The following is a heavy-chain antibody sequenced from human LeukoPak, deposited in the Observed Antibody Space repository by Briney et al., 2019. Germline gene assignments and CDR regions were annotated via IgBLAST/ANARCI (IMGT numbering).Heavy chain of an antibody. CDR1: GGSISSGSYY. V-gene: IGHV4-61*02. J-gene: IGHJ4*02. CDR3: AREVGFGELNY. Sequence: PSETLSLTCTVSGGSISSGSYYWSWIRQPAGKGLEWIGRIYTSGSTNYNPSLKSRVTISADTSKNQFSLKLSSVIAADTAVYYCAREVGFGELNYWGQGTLVTVSS. CDR2: IYTSGST. D-gene: IGHD3-10*01.